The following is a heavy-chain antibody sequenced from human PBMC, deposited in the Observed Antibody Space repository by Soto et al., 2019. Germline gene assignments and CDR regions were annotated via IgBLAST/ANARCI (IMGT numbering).Heavy chain of an antibody. CDR3: ARRLETKGRQDAFDI. V-gene: IGHV5-51*01. Sequence: GESLKISCKGSETSFTSYWIGWVRQMPGKGLGRVGISYPGDSDTRYSPSFQGQATSSADKAISTAYLPWSSLKASDTAMYYCARRLETKGRQDAFDIWGQGTMVTVSS. CDR2: SYPGDSDT. CDR1: ETSFTSYW. J-gene: IGHJ3*02. D-gene: IGHD3-3*01.